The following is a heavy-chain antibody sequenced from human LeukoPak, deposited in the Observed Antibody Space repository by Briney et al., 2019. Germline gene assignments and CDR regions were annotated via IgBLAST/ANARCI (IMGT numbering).Heavy chain of an antibody. CDR2: ISSSSSYI. CDR3: ARRNPSAFDY. Sequence: GGSLRLSCAASGFTFSSYNMNWVRQAPGKGLEWVSSISSSSSYIYYADSVKGRFTISRDNAKNSLYLQMNSLRAEDTAVYYCARRNPSAFDYWGQGTLVTVSS. D-gene: IGHD1-14*01. J-gene: IGHJ4*02. V-gene: IGHV3-21*01. CDR1: GFTFSSYN.